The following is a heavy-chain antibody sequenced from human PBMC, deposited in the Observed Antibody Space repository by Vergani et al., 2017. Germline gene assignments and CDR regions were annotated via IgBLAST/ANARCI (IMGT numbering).Heavy chain of an antibody. V-gene: IGHV1-46*03. D-gene: IGHD3-10*01. CDR1: GYAFTSYH. CDR2: INPSGGYT. J-gene: IGHJ5*02. Sequence: QVHLVQSGAEVKKPGASVKVSCKASGYAFTSYHMHWVRQAPGQGLEWMGIINPSGGYTRYSQKFQGRVTMTRDTSTSTVFMELSSLRSEDTAVYYCAREGVTSRVRGVLSSTEVDPWGQGTLVIVSS. CDR3: AREGVTSRVRGVLSSTEVDP.